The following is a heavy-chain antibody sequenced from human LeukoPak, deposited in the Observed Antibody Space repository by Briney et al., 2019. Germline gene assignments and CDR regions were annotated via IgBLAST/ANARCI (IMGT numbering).Heavy chain of an antibody. Sequence: AGGSLRLSCGASGFSFSTYAMNWVRQAPGKGLEWVSGISGSGDTTYNADSVEGRFTISRDNSKNRLYLLMYGLRVEDTAVYFCAKDHSNADWYFDLWGRGTLVTVSP. D-gene: IGHD4-11*01. J-gene: IGHJ2*01. CDR1: GFSFSTYA. CDR2: ISGSGDTT. CDR3: AKDHSNADWYFDL. V-gene: IGHV3-23*01.